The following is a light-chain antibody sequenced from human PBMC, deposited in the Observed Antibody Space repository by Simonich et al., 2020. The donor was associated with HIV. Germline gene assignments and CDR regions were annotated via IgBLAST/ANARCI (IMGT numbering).Light chain of an antibody. J-gene: IGLJ2*01. V-gene: IGLV3-10*01. CDR1: ALPKKS. CDR3: YSTDSSDNSV. Sequence: SYELTQPPSLSVSPGQTARITCSGDALPKKSASWYQQRSGQAPVLVIYEDSKRPSGIPERFSGSSSGTMATLTIRGAQVEDEADYYCYSTDSSDNSVFGGGTKLTVL. CDR2: EDS.